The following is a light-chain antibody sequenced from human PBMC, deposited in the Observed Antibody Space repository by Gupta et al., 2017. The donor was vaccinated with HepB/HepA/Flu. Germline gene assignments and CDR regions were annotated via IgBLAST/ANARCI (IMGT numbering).Light chain of an antibody. J-gene: IGKJ1*01. CDR2: KAS. V-gene: IGKV1-5*03. Sequence: DIQMTQSPSTLSASVGDRVTITCRATQSISSWLAWYQQKPGKAPKVLIYKASNLESGVPSRFSGSGSGKEFTLTISSLQPDDFATYYCQQYNDYPLTFGQGTKVEI. CDR3: QQYNDYPLT. CDR1: QSISSW.